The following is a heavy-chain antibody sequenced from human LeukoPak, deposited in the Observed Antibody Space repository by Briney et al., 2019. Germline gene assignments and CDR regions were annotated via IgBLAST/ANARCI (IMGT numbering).Heavy chain of an antibody. J-gene: IGHJ5*02. D-gene: IGHD3-9*01. CDR1: GYTFTGYY. Sequence: ASVKVSCKASGYTFTGYYMHWVRQAPGQGLEWMGWINPNSGGTNYAQKFQGRVTMTRDTSISTAYMELSRLRSDDTAVYYCARDGQLDAILTGYYGNWFDPWGQGTLVTVSS. V-gene: IGHV1-2*02. CDR2: INPNSGGT. CDR3: ARDGQLDAILTGYYGNWFDP.